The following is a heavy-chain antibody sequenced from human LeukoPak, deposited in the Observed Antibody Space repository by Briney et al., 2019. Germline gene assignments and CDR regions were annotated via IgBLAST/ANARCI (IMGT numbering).Heavy chain of an antibody. D-gene: IGHD2-21*02. CDR3: VAGDWGARDSFDL. CDR1: GGSFSGYY. Sequence: SETLSLTCAVYGGSFSGYYWSWIRQPPGKGLEWIGEINHSGSTNYNPSLKSRVTISVDTSKNQFSLKLSSVTAEDTSVYYCVAGDWGARDSFDLWGRGTMVTVSS. CDR2: INHSGST. V-gene: IGHV4-34*01. J-gene: IGHJ3*01.